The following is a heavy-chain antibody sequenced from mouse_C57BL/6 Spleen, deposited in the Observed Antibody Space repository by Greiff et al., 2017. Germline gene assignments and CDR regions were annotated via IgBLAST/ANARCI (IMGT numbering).Heavy chain of an antibody. V-gene: IGHV14-2*01. J-gene: IGHJ1*03. CDR3: ARRYDYDGDWYFDV. Sequence: EVKLQESGAELVKPGASVKLSCTASGFNFKDYYMHWVKQRTEQGLEWIGRIDPEDGDTKYAPKFQGKATITADTSSTTAYLQLSSLTSEDTAVYYCARRYDYDGDWYFDVWGTGTTVTVSS. CDR2: IDPEDGDT. CDR1: GFNFKDYY. D-gene: IGHD2-4*01.